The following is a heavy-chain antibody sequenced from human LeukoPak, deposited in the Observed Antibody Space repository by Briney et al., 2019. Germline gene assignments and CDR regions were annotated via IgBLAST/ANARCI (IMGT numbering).Heavy chain of an antibody. Sequence: GGSLRLSCAASGFTFSSYEMNWVRQAPGKGLEWVSYISSSGTTIYYADSVKDRFTVSRDNAENSLYLQMNSLGAEDTAVYYCAGLDYWGQGTLVTVSS. J-gene: IGHJ4*02. CDR3: AGLDY. CDR1: GFTFSSYE. CDR2: ISSSGTTI. V-gene: IGHV3-48*03.